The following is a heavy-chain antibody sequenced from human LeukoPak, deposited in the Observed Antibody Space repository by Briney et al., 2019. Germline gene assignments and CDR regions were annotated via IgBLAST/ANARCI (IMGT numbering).Heavy chain of an antibody. D-gene: IGHD3-10*01. CDR3: AKLYGSGSSFDY. V-gene: IGHV3-7*01. CDR2: MKEDGGEI. CDR1: AFTFSSYW. Sequence: GGSLRLSCEASAFTFSSYWMSWVRQAPGKGLEWVANMKEDGGEINYVDSVKGRFTISRDNSKNTLYLQMNSLRAEDTAVYYCAKLYGSGSSFDYWGQGTLVTVSS. J-gene: IGHJ4*02.